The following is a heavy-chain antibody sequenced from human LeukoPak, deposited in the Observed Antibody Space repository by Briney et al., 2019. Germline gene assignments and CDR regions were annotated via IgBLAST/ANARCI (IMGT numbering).Heavy chain of an antibody. CDR3: ARDGTPDWYFDL. Sequence: GGSLRLSCAASGFTFSSYGMHWVRQAPGKGLEWVAVISYDGSNKYYADSVKGRFTISRDNSKNTLYLQMNSLRAEDTAVYYCARDGTPDWYFDLWGRGTLVTVSS. D-gene: IGHD1-1*01. CDR2: ISYDGSNK. J-gene: IGHJ2*01. CDR1: GFTFSSYG. V-gene: IGHV3-30*03.